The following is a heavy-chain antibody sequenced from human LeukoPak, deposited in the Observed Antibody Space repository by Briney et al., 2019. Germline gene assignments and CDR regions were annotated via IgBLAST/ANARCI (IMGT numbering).Heavy chain of an antibody. D-gene: IGHD2-2*01. CDR3: ANRGVVISAVTSYFDY. Sequence: SETLSLTCTVSGGSISSYYWSWIRQPAGKGLEWIGRISASGSTNYAPSLRSRVTMSVDTSTKQFSLKLTSVTAADTAVYYCANRGVVISAVTSYFDYWGQGALVTVSS. J-gene: IGHJ4*02. V-gene: IGHV4-4*07. CDR2: ISASGST. CDR1: GGSISSYY.